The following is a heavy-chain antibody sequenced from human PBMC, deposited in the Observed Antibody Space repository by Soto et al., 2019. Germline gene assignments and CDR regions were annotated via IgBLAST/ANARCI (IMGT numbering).Heavy chain of an antibody. CDR1: GGSISSGDYY. V-gene: IGHV4-30-4*01. J-gene: IGHJ5*02. D-gene: IGHD6-13*01. Sequence: PSETLCLTCTVSGGSISSGDYYWSWIRQPPGKGLEWIGYIYYSGSTYYNPSLKSRVTISVDTSKNQFSLKLSSVTAADTAVYYCARGNRFLAIAAAGTVWFDPWGQGTLVTVSS. CDR3: ARGNRFLAIAAAGTVWFDP. CDR2: IYYSGST.